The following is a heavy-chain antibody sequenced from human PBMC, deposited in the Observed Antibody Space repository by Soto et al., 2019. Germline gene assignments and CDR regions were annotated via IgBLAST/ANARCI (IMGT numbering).Heavy chain of an antibody. J-gene: IGHJ1*01. CDR1: GFTCVEHA. Sequence: GGSLRLSSTSSGFTCVEHAMIWVRQAPGKGLEWVSGINWNGGSTVYAASVKGRFTISRDNAKNSLFLEVKSVRAEDTALYFWARVALLADHLEDWGQGTLVPVSS. CDR2: INWNGGST. D-gene: IGHD1-1*01. V-gene: IGHV3-20*04. CDR3: ARVALLADHLED.